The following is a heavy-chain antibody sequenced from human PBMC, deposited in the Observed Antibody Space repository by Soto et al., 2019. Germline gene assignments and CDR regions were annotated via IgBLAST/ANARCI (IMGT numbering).Heavy chain of an antibody. CDR2: IYNSGST. CDR3: ARGPSADKVDY. V-gene: IGHV4-30-4*01. D-gene: IGHD3-3*01. CDR1: GGSISSGDYY. Sequence: QVQLQESGPGLVEPSQTLSLTCTVSGGSISSGDYYWSWIRQPPGKGLEWIGHIYNSGSTYTNPSLRSRATISVDTSKNHFHLELSSVTAADTAIYYCARGPSADKVDYWGQGALVAVSS. J-gene: IGHJ4*02.